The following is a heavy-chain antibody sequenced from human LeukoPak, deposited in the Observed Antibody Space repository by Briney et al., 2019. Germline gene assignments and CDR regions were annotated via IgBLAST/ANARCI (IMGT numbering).Heavy chain of an antibody. D-gene: IGHD2-2*01. CDR1: GGSISSGDYY. CDR3: ARAPAATPDY. CDR2: IYYSGST. V-gene: IGHV4-30-4*01. Sequence: SETLSLTCTVSGGSISSGDYYWSWIRQPPGKGLEWIGYIYYSGSTYYNPSLKSRVTISVGTSKNQFSLKLSSVTAADTAVYYCARAPAATPDYWGQGTLVTVSS. J-gene: IGHJ4*02.